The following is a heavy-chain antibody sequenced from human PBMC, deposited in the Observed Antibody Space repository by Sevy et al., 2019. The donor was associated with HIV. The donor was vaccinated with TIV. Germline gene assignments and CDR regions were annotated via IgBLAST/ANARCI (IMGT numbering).Heavy chain of an antibody. CDR2: ISWNSGSI. Sequence: GGSLRLSCAASGFTFEDYAMHWVRQAPGKGLEWVSGISWNSGSIGYADSVKGRFTISRDNAKNSLYLQMNSLRAEDTALYYCASMGGDYYDSSGYHGFYGMDVWRQGTTVTVSS. J-gene: IGHJ6*02. CDR3: ASMGGDYYDSSGYHGFYGMDV. CDR1: GFTFEDYA. D-gene: IGHD3-22*01. V-gene: IGHV3-9*01.